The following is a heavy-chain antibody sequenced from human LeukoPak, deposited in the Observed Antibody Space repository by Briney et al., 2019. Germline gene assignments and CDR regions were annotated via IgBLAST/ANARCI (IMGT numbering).Heavy chain of an antibody. V-gene: IGHV3-21*01. CDR1: GFTFSSYS. J-gene: IGHJ4*02. D-gene: IGHD4-17*01. CDR3: ARHDYGDYYFDY. CDR2: ISSSSSYI. Sequence: PGGSLRLSCAASGFTFSSYSMKWVRQAPGKGLEWVSSISSSSSYIYYADSVKGRFTISRDNAKNSLYLQMNSLRAEDTAVYYCARHDYGDYYFDYWGQGTLVTVSS.